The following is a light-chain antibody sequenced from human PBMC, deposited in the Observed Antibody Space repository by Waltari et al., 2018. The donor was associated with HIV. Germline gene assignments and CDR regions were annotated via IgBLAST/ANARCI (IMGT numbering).Light chain of an antibody. Sequence: EIVLTQSPATLSLSPGERATLFCRASQSVSSYLAWYQQKPGQAPRLLIYDASNRATGIPARFSGRGSGTDFTLTISSLEPEDFAVYYCQQRSNWLFTFGPGTKVDIK. J-gene: IGKJ3*01. CDR3: QQRSNWLFT. V-gene: IGKV3-11*01. CDR2: DAS. CDR1: QSVSSY.